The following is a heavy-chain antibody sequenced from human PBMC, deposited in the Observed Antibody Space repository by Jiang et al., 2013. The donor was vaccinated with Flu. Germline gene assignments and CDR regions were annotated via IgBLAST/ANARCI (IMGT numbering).Heavy chain of an antibody. Sequence: GSGLVKPSETLSLTCTVSGGSISSYYWSWIRQPPGKGLEWIGYIYYSGSTNYNPSLKSRVTISVDTSKNQFSLKLSSVTAADTAVYYCAKSLNPKSITPGPDGGCFDIWGQGTMVTVSS. CDR3: AKSLNPKSITPGPDGGCFDI. CDR1: GGSISSYY. J-gene: IGHJ3*02. V-gene: IGHV4-59*01. D-gene: IGHD3-10*01. CDR2: IYYSGST.